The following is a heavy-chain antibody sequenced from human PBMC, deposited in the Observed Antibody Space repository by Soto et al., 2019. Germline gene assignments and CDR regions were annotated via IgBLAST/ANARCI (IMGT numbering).Heavy chain of an antibody. J-gene: IGHJ3*02. CDR3: ARDVRTIFGVVITVDPHIRDAFDI. CDR1: GFTFSSYS. Sequence: GGSLRLSCAASGFTFSSYSMNWVRQAPGKGLEWVSYISSSSSTIYYADSVKGRFTISRDNAKNSLYLQMNSLRAEDTAVYYCARDVRTIFGVVITVDPHIRDAFDIRGKGTMVTVSS. V-gene: IGHV3-48*01. D-gene: IGHD3-3*01. CDR2: ISSSSSTI.